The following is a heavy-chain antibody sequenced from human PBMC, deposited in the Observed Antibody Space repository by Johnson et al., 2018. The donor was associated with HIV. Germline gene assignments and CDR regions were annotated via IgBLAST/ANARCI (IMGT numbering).Heavy chain of an antibody. CDR2: ISYDGNNK. CDR1: GFTFSSYA. V-gene: IGHV3-30*04. D-gene: IGHD4-17*01. Sequence: QVQLVESGGDLVQPGGSLRLSCAASGFTFSSYAMHWVRQAPGKGLEWVAVISYDGNNKYYTDPVKGRFTISRDNSKNTLYLQMNSLRAEDTAIYYCARPSVITTLTTTPWAFDIWGQGTMVTVSS. CDR3: ARPSVITTLTTTPWAFDI. J-gene: IGHJ3*02.